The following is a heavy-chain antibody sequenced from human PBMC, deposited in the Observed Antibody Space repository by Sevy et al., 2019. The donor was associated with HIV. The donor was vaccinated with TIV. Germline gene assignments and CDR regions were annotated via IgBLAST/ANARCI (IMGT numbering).Heavy chain of an antibody. CDR3: AKTASIVATGNPLDS. CDR1: GFSFSDFG. J-gene: IGHJ4*02. D-gene: IGHD1-1*01. V-gene: IGHV3-30*02. Sequence: GGCLRLSCAASGFSFSDFGMHCVRLAPGKGLEWLTLIWYDGSKKYYADSVKGRFTISRDNSRNTLYLQMNSLRAEDTAMYYCAKTASIVATGNPLDSWGQGTLVNVSS. CDR2: IWYDGSKK.